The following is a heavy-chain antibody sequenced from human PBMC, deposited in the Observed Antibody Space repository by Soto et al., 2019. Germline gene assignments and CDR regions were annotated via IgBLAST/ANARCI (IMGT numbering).Heavy chain of an antibody. V-gene: IGHV1-8*02. CDR2: MNPATGNS. D-gene: IGHD1-26*01. Sequence: QVQLVQSGAEVKKPGASVKVSCKTSGYTFINYDINWVRQATGQGLEWVGWMNPATGNSAYAQKFQGRVTLTSDTSITTAYMELNSLTSADTAVYFCLRGRVGLSWGQGTLVAVSS. CDR3: LRGRVGLS. CDR1: GYTFINYD. J-gene: IGHJ5*02.